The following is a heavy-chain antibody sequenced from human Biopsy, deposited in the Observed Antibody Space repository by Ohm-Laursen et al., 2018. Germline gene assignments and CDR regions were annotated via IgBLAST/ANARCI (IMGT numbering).Heavy chain of an antibody. CDR2: IYGNGDT. J-gene: IGHJ4*02. D-gene: IGHD3-16*02. CDR3: TRVRTFGGVIGGYYFDS. V-gene: IGHV4-31*01. CDR1: GGSINSGGHF. Sequence: SQTLSLTWNVSGGSINSGGHFWGWVRQSPGKGLEWIGYIYGNGDTYYNPSLMSLVSISADTSKNQVSLRLNSVTAADTAVYYCTRVRTFGGVIGGYYFDSWGQGILVTVSS.